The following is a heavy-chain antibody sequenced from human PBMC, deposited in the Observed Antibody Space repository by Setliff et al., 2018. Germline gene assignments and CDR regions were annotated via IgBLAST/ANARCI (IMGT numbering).Heavy chain of an antibody. Sequence: PGGSLRLSCAASGFTFSSYWMSWVRQAPGKGLEWVANIKQDGSEKYYVDSVKGRFTTSRDNAKNSLYLQMNSLRAEDTAVYYCARGGYSYGYGTPKTFDYWGQGTLVTVSS. D-gene: IGHD5-18*01. J-gene: IGHJ4*02. V-gene: IGHV3-7*01. CDR2: IKQDGSEK. CDR1: GFTFSSYW. CDR3: ARGGYSYGYGTPKTFDY.